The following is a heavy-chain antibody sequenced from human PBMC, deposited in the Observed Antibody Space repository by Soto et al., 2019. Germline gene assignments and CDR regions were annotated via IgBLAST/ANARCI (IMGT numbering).Heavy chain of an antibody. CDR2: MNPNSGNT. V-gene: IGHV1-8*01. CDR3: AKRLNRYGYESYYYAMDV. D-gene: IGHD5-18*01. Sequence: GASVKVSCKASGYTFTSYDINWVRQATGQGLEWMGWMNPNSGNTGYAQKFQGRVTMTRNTSISTAYMELSSLRSEDTAVYYCAKRLNRYGYESYYYAMDVWGQGTTVTVSS. CDR1: GYTFTSYD. J-gene: IGHJ6*02.